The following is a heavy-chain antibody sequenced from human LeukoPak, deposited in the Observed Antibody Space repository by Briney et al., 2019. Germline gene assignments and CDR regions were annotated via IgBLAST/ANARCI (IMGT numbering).Heavy chain of an antibody. CDR2: IIPIFGTA. CDR3: ARDLDFWSGLPGYYYGMDV. Sequence: GASVKVSCKASGGTFSSYAISWVRQAPGQGLEWMGGIIPIFGTANYAQKFQGRVTITADESTSTAYMELSSLRSEDTAVYYCARDLDFWSGLPGYYYGMDVWGQGTTVTVSS. CDR1: GGTFSSYA. J-gene: IGHJ6*02. V-gene: IGHV1-69*13. D-gene: IGHD3-3*01.